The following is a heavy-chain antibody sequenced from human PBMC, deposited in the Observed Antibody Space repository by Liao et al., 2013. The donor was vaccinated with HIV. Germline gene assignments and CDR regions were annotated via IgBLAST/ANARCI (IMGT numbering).Heavy chain of an antibody. D-gene: IGHD4-17*01. J-gene: IGHJ4*02. CDR1: GGSISSYY. V-gene: IGHV4-34*01. CDR3: ARAATVTQGTFDY. Sequence: QVQLQESGPGLVKPSETLSLTCTVSGGSISSYYWSWIRQPPGKGLEWIGEINHSGSTNYNPSLKSRVTISVDTSKNQFSLKLTSVTAADTAVYYCARAATVTQGTFDYWGQGTLVTVSS. CDR2: INHSGST.